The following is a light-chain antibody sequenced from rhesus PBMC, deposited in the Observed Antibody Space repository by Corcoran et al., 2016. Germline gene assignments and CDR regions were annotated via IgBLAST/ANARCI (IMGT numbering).Light chain of an antibody. V-gene: IGKV3-35*01. CDR3: QQSSNWPWT. CDR1: QIVCRT. J-gene: IGKJ1*01. CDR2: DAS. Sequence: IVLTQSPGTLSLSPGERSTLSCRASQIVCRTLAWYQRKPGHTPRLLVCDASTRATGSPDRFSGRGSGTVFTISISRLEPEDVGVYYCQQSSNWPWTFGQGTKVEI.